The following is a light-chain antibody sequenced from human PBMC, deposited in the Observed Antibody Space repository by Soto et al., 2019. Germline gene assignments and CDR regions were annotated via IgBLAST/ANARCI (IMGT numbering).Light chain of an antibody. CDR1: SSDVGGYNY. Sequence: QSVQTQPRSVSGSPGQSVTISCTGTSSDVGGYNYVSWYQQHPGKAPKLMIYDVSKRPSGVPDRFSGSKSGNTASLTISGLQAEDEADYYCCSYAGSYTFVVFGGGTKLTVL. V-gene: IGLV2-11*01. CDR2: DVS. CDR3: CSYAGSYTFVV. J-gene: IGLJ2*01.